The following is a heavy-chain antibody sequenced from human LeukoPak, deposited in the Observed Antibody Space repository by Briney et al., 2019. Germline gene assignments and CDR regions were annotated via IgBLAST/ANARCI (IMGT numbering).Heavy chain of an antibody. CDR2: ISSSSSNI. CDR1: EFTFSSYS. V-gene: IGHV3-48*01. Sequence: GGSLRLSCAASEFTFSSYSMSWVRQAPGKGLEWVSYISSSSSNIYYADSVKGRITISRDNAENTLYLQMNNLRPDDTAFYFCVKEGVEYSYSYGDYWGQGTLVTVSS. CDR3: VKEGVEYSYSYGDY. J-gene: IGHJ4*02. D-gene: IGHD3-16*01.